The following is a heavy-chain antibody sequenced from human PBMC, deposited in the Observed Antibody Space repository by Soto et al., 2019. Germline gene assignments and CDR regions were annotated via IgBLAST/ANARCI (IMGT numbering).Heavy chain of an antibody. V-gene: IGHV5-51*01. D-gene: IGHD6-13*01. J-gene: IGHJ6*02. CDR1: GYSFTSYW. Sequence: GESLKISCKGSGYSFTSYWIGWVRQMPGKGLEWMGIIYPGDSDTRYSPSFQGQVTISADKSISTAYLQWSSLKASDTAMYYCASSYSYSSSSPSYYGMDVWGQGTTVTVS. CDR3: ASSYSYSSSSPSYYGMDV. CDR2: IYPGDSDT.